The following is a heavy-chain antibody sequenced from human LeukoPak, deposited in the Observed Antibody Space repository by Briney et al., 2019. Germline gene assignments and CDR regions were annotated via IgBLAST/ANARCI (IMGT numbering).Heavy chain of an antibody. Sequence: SVKVSCKASGGTFSSYAISWVRQAPGQGLEWMGGIIPIFGTANYAQKFQGRVTITTDESTSTAYMELSSLRPEDTAVYYCARELTAYYYGSGSYYNWFDPWGQGTLVTVSS. J-gene: IGHJ5*02. CDR3: ARELTAYYYGSGSYYNWFDP. CDR1: GGTFSSYA. D-gene: IGHD3-10*01. V-gene: IGHV1-69*05. CDR2: IIPIFGTA.